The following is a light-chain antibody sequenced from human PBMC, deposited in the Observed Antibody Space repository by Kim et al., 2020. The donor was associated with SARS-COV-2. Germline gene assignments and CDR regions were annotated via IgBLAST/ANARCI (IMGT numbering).Light chain of an antibody. CDR2: NAS. Sequence: FPGDTATLSCRASQSVGRFLAWYQHSPGQVPRLLISNASNRATGVPARFSGSGSGTDFALTINNLEPEDFTVYYCQQRSDWPLTFGGGTKVDIK. CDR3: QQRSDWPLT. CDR1: QSVGRF. V-gene: IGKV3-11*01. J-gene: IGKJ4*01.